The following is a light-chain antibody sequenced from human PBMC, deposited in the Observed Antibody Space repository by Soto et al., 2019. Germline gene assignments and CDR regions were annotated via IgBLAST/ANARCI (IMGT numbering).Light chain of an antibody. CDR3: CSYAGTYTDV. CDR1: SSDVGAYNY. Sequence: QSALAQPRSVSGSPGQSVTISCTGTSSDVGAYNYVSWYQQHPGKAPKLMIFDVTKRPSGVPDRFSGPKSGNTASLTISGLQAEDEADYFCCSYAGTYTDVFGTGTKVTVL. V-gene: IGLV2-11*01. CDR2: DVT. J-gene: IGLJ1*01.